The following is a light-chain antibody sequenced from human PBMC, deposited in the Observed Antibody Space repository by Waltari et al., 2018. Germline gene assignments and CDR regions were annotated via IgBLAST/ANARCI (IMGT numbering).Light chain of an antibody. CDR2: GKD. J-gene: IGLJ3*02. CDR1: SLSTSY. Sequence: SSELTHDPGVSVALGQSFTITCQGDSLSTSYATLYQLKPGQAPVLVIYGKDKRPSGIPDRISGYSSGTTSSLTITGAQAEDEADYYCSSRNGRADQVVFAGGTKVTVL. CDR3: SSRNGRADQVV. V-gene: IGLV3-19*01.